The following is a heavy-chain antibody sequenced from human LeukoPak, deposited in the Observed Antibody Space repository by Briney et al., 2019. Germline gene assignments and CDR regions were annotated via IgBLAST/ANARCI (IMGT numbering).Heavy chain of an antibody. CDR3: ARQSGYDPAGPPFFDY. CDR2: ISSSSSYI. J-gene: IGHJ4*02. CDR1: GFTFSSYS. D-gene: IGHD5-12*01. V-gene: IGHV3-21*01. Sequence: GGSLRLTCAASGFTFSSYSMNWVRQAPGKGLEWVSSISSSSSYIYYADSVKGRFTISRDNAKNSLYLQMNSLRAEDTAVYYCARQSGYDPAGPPFFDYWGQGTLVTVSS.